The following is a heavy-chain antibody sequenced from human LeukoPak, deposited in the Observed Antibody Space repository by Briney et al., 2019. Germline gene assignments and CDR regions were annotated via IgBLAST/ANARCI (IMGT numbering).Heavy chain of an antibody. CDR1: GGTFSSYA. CDR2: IIPIFGTA. V-gene: IGHV1-69*01. D-gene: IGHD3-3*01. CDR3: AHDFWRRADYYYYYYMDV. J-gene: IGHJ6*03. Sequence: SVKVSCKASGGTFSSYAISWVRQAPGQGLEWVGGIIPIFGTANYAQKFQGRVTITADESTSTAYMELSSPRSEDTAVYYCAHDFWRRADYYYYYYMDVWGKGTTVTVSS.